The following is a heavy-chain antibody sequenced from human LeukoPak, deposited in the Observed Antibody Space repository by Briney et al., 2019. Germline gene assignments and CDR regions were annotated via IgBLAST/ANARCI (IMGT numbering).Heavy chain of an antibody. CDR3: ARGSRTTVTYYYYGMDV. D-gene: IGHD4-4*01. J-gene: IGHJ6*02. Sequence: ASVKVSCKASGYTFTGYYMHWVRQAPGQGLEWMGWINPKSGGTKYEQKFQGRVTMTRDTSISTAYMELSRLRSDDTAVYYCARGSRTTVTYYYYGMDVWGQGTTVTVSS. CDR2: INPKSGGT. V-gene: IGHV1-2*02. CDR1: GYTFTGYY.